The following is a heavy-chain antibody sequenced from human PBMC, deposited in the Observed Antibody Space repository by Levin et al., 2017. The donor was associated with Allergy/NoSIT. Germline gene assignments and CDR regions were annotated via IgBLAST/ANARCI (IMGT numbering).Heavy chain of an antibody. V-gene: IGHV1-2*02. CDR2: IDPRSGDT. Sequence: ASVKVSCKASGYMFIGYHMHWVRQAPGQGLEWMGWIDPRSGDTKYAQKFQGRVTLTRDTSTSTAYMELNSLRPDDTGVFYCARAPTNFVPTMVGGYWGQGTVVTVSS. CDR1: GYMFIGYH. D-gene: IGHD4-23*01. J-gene: IGHJ4*02. CDR3: ARAPTNFVPTMVGGY.